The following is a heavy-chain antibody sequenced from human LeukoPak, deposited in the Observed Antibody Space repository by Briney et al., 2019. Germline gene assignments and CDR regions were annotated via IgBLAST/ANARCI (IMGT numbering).Heavy chain of an antibody. CDR2: IPHDDNIK. CDR3: ASEGLRWSPHIDY. V-gene: IGHV3-30*03. J-gene: IGHJ4*02. CDR1: GFTFISYG. D-gene: IGHD4-23*01. Sequence: GTSLRLSCAASGFTFISYGIHWVRQAPGKGLEWVAIIPHDDNIKYYADSVKGRFSISRDNSKNTLYLQMNTLRGEDTAVYYCASEGLRWSPHIDYWGQGTLVTVSS.